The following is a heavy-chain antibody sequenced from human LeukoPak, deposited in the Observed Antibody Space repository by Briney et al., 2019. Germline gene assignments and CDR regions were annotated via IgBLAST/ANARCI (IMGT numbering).Heavy chain of an antibody. Sequence: SETLSLTCTVSGGSISSYYWSWVRQPPGKGLEWVGYIYYSGSTYYNPSLKSRVTISVDTSKNQFSLKLSSVTAADTAVYYCARGGTWIQLWFFDYWGQGTLVTVSS. CDR3: ARGGTWIQLWFFDY. V-gene: IGHV4-59*01. D-gene: IGHD5-18*01. CDR2: IYYSGST. J-gene: IGHJ4*02. CDR1: GGSISSYY.